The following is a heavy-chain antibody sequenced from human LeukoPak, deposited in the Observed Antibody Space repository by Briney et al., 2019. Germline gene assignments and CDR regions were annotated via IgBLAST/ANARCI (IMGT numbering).Heavy chain of an antibody. Sequence: SETLSLTCTVSGGSISSYYWSWTRQPPGKGLEWIGYIYYSGSTNYNPSLKSRVTISVDTSKNQFSLKLSSVTAADTAVYYCARGVSSGNYYVDYWGQGTLVTVSS. CDR2: IYYSGST. D-gene: IGHD1-26*01. J-gene: IGHJ4*02. CDR1: GGSISSYY. CDR3: ARGVSSGNYYVDY. V-gene: IGHV4-59*01.